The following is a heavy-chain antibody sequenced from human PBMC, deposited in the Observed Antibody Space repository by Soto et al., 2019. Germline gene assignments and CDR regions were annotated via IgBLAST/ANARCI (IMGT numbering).Heavy chain of an antibody. J-gene: IGHJ6*02. CDR3: AKGTRLAHYCGMDV. Sequence: EVQLLESGGGLVQPGGSLRLSCAASGFTFSSYAMSWVRQAPGKGLEWVSAISGSGGSTYYADSVKGRFTISRDNSKNTMHLQMNSLRAEDKAVYYCAKGTRLAHYCGMDVWCQVTTVTVSS. CDR2: ISGSGGST. CDR1: GFTFSSYA. D-gene: IGHD1-1*01. V-gene: IGHV3-23*01.